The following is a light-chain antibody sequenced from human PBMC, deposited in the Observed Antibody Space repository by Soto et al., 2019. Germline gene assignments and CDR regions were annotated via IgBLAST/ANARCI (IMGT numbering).Light chain of an antibody. CDR1: SGDIGGYNR. CDR2: DVT. V-gene: IGLV2-14*03. J-gene: IGLJ1*01. Sequence: QSVLTQPASVSGSPGQSITISCTGTSGDIGGYNRVSWYQHHPGKAPKLIIYDVTNRPSGVSDRFSGSKSGNTASLPISGLQSEDDADYYCTSFPSRLPFNYIFGTGTKLTVL. CDR3: TSFPSRLPFNYI.